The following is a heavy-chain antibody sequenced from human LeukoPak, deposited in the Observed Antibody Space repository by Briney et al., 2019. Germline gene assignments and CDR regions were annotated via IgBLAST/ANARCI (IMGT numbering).Heavy chain of an antibody. D-gene: IGHD2-8*01. Sequence: GGSLRLSCAASGFTFSSYAMHWVRQAPGKGLEWVAVISYDGSNKYYADSVKGRFTISRDNSKNTLYLQMNSLGAEDTAVYYCARDPSLVLMVYAISFDYWGQGTLVTVSS. J-gene: IGHJ4*02. CDR1: GFTFSSYA. CDR3: ARDPSLVLMVYAISFDY. V-gene: IGHV3-30*04. CDR2: ISYDGSNK.